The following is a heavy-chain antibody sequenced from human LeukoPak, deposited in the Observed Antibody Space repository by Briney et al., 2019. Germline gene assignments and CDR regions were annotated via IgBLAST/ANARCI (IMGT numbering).Heavy chain of an antibody. Sequence: GASVKVSCKASGYTFTGYYMHWVRQARGQGREWMGWINPNSGGTNYAQKFQGRVTMTRDTSISTAYMELSRLRSDDTAVYYCARVKMATINCFDYWGQGTLVTVSS. V-gene: IGHV1-2*02. D-gene: IGHD5-24*01. CDR2: INPNSGGT. CDR3: ARVKMATINCFDY. CDR1: GYTFTGYY. J-gene: IGHJ4*02.